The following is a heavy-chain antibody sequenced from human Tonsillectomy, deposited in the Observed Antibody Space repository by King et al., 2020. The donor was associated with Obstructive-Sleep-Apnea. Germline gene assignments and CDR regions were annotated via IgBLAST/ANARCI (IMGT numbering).Heavy chain of an antibody. Sequence: VQLVESGGGVVQPGRSLRLSCEASGFTFSSYGMHWVRQAPGQGLEWVSFIRYDWNNKYYAGSVKGRFTISRDNPKNTLYLQMDDLRTEDTAVYYCAKDAAITGTLDYWGQGILVTVSS. CDR2: IRYDWNNK. J-gene: IGHJ4*02. D-gene: IGHD1-7*01. V-gene: IGHV3-30*02. CDR1: GFTFSSYG. CDR3: AKDAAITGTLDY.